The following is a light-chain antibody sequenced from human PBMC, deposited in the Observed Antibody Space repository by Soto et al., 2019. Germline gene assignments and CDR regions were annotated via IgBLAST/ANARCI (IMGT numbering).Light chain of an antibody. V-gene: IGKV1-27*01. CDR3: QNYKSAPPFT. CDR1: QGIRTY. CDR2: AAS. Sequence: DIQMTQSTSSLSASLGDRVTITCRASQGIRTYLAWYQQKPGKVPNLLIYAASTLQSGVPSRFSGSGSGTAFTLTISSLQPEDVATYYCQNYKSAPPFTFGPGTKVD. J-gene: IGKJ3*01.